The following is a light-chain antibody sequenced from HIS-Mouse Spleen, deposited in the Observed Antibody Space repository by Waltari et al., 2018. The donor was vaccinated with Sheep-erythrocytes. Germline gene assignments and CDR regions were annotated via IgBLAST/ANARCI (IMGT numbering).Light chain of an antibody. CDR3: QQANSFPPT. V-gene: IGKV1-12*01. J-gene: IGKJ1*01. CDR2: AAS. CDR1: QGISSW. Sequence: DIQMTQSPSSVSASVGDRATITCRESQGISSWLGWYQQKPGKAPKLLIYAASSLQSGVPSRFSGSGSGTDFTLTISSLQPEDFATYYCQQANSFPPTFGQGTKVEIK.